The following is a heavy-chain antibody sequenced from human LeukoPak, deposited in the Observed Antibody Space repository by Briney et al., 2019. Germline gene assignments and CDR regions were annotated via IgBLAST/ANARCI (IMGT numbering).Heavy chain of an antibody. Sequence: EASVKVSCKASGYTFTSYGISWVRQATGQGLEWMGWMNPNSGNTGYAQKFQGRVTMTRNTSISTAYMELSSLRSEDTAVYYCARVKTYYDFWSGYSTYYYYGMDVWGQGTTVTVSS. CDR3: ARVKTYYDFWSGYSTYYYYGMDV. D-gene: IGHD3-3*01. CDR1: GYTFTSYG. J-gene: IGHJ6*02. CDR2: MNPNSGNT. V-gene: IGHV1-8*02.